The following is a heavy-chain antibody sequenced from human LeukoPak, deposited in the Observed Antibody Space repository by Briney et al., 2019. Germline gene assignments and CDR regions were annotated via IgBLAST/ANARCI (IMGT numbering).Heavy chain of an antibody. CDR3: ANVFYGGNSRAFDI. Sequence: GGSLRLSCAASGFTFSSYGMHGVRQAPGKGLEGVAVISYDGSNKYYADSVKGRFTISRDHSKNPLFLQMNSLRAEDTAVYYCANVFYGGNSRAFDIWGQATMVTVSS. D-gene: IGHD4-23*01. CDR2: ISYDGSNK. J-gene: IGHJ3*02. V-gene: IGHV3-30*18. CDR1: GFTFSSYG.